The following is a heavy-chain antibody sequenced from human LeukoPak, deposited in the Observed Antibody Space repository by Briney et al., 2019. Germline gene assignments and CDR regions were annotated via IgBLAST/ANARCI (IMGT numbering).Heavy chain of an antibody. J-gene: IGHJ4*02. CDR3: ARVRGGAILYLFDY. D-gene: IGHD3-16*01. CDR2: ISSSSSYI. CDR1: EFTFSSYR. V-gene: IGHV3-21*01. Sequence: GGSLRLSCAATEFTFSSYRMNWVRQASGKGLEWVASISSSSSYIYYADSVKGRFTISRDNAKNSLYLQMNSLRAEDTAVYYCARVRGGAILYLFDYWGQGTLVTVSS.